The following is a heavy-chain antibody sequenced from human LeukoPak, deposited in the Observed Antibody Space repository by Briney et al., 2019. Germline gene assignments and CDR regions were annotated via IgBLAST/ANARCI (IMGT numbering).Heavy chain of an antibody. Sequence: PGGSLRLSCAASGFTFSNYWMHWVRQAPGKGLVWVSRIYDDVSSTYYADSVKGRFTISRDDAKNTLYLQMNSLRAEDTAVYYCARVSDSRNFYFGAFDMWGQGTVDTVSS. J-gene: IGHJ3*02. V-gene: IGHV3-74*01. CDR1: GFTFSNYW. CDR3: ARVSDSRNFYFGAFDM. D-gene: IGHD3-9*01. CDR2: IYDDVSST.